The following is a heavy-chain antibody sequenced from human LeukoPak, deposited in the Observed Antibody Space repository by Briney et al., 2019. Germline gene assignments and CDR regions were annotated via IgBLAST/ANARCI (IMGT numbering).Heavy chain of an antibody. CDR2: IDASGSDT. Sequence: GGSRRLSCEVSEFPFSVYAMAWVRQAPGQGLEWVSAIDASGSDTYYTDSVKGRFTTSRDNSKNTVYLQMNSLRVEDTAVYYCADYRKPQGLDYWGQGTLVTVSS. V-gene: IGHV3-23*01. D-gene: IGHD1-14*01. J-gene: IGHJ4*02. CDR3: ADYRKPQGLDY. CDR1: EFPFSVYA.